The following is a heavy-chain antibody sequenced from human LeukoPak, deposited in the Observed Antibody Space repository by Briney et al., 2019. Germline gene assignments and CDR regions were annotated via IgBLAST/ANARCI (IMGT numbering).Heavy chain of an antibody. J-gene: IGHJ4*02. CDR2: TYYRTKWYN. Sequence: SQTLSLTCAISGDSVSSNSAAWNWIRQSPSRGLEWLGRTYYRTKWYNDYAVSVKSRITINPDTSKNQFSLQLNSVTPEDTAVYYCARSILRDIVATIDYWGQGTLVTVSS. CDR1: GDSVSSNSAA. CDR3: ARSILRDIVATIDY. V-gene: IGHV6-1*01. D-gene: IGHD5-12*01.